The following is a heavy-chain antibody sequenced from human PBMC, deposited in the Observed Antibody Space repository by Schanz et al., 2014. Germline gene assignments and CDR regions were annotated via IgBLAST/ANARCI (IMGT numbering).Heavy chain of an antibody. Sequence: QLQLQESGPGLVKPSETLSLTCTVSGGSISSSSYYWGWIRHPPGKGLEWIGSIYYSGSTYYNPSIKVRVPISANTSNTQFSLKLTSVTAADTAVYYCARHSGYYYYYGMDVWGQGTTVTVSS. J-gene: IGHJ6*02. CDR3: ARHSGYYYYYGMDV. CDR1: GGSISSSSYY. V-gene: IGHV4-39*01. CDR2: IYYSGST.